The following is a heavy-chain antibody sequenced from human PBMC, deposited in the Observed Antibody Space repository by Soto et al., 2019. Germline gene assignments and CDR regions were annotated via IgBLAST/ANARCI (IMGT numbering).Heavy chain of an antibody. CDR2: INHSGST. Sequence: SETLSLTCAVYGGSFSGYYWSWIRQPPGKGLEWIGEINHSGSTNYNPSLKSRVTISVDTSKNQFSLKLSSVTAADTAVYYCASRSSGSTRPWFDPWGQGTLVTVSS. J-gene: IGHJ5*02. CDR3: ASRSSGSTRPWFDP. CDR1: GGSFSGYY. D-gene: IGHD3-10*01. V-gene: IGHV4-34*01.